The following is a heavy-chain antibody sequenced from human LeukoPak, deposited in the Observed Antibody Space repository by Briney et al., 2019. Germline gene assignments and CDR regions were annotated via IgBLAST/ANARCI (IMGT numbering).Heavy chain of an antibody. J-gene: IGHJ4*02. V-gene: IGHV1-69*13. Sequence: SVKVSCKTSGYTFSDYYIHWIRQAPGQGLEWMGGIIPIFGTANYAQKFQGRVTITADESTSTAYMELSSLRSEDTAVYYCARGEILTGYQAGFDYWGQGTLVTVSS. CDR3: ARGEILTGYQAGFDY. CDR2: IIPIFGTA. D-gene: IGHD3-9*01. CDR1: GYTFSDYY.